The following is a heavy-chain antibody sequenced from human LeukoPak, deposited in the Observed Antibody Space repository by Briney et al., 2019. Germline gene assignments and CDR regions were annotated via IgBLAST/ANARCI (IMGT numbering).Heavy chain of an antibody. J-gene: IGHJ4*02. CDR1: GFMFCDYW. Sequence: GGSLRLSCVASGFMFCDYWMRWVRQAPWKGLEWVASINQNEVVKYYVDSVKGRFTISRDNAKTSLFPQMNSLRIDDTAMYYCTRTVDAASDFWGQGTLVTVSS. CDR2: INQNEVVK. CDR3: TRTVDAASDF. D-gene: IGHD2-15*01. V-gene: IGHV3-7*03.